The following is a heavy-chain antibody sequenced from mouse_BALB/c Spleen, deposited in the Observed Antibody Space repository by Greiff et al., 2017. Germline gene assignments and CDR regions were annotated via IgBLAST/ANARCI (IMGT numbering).Heavy chain of an antibody. J-gene: IGHJ4*01. D-gene: IGHD1-1*01. Sequence: VQLQQTGPELVKPGASVKISCKASGYSFTDYIMLWVKQSHGKSLEWIGNINPYYGSTSYNLKFKGKATLTVDKSSSTAYMQLNSLTSEDSAVYYCARGFPFITSVEYAMDYWGQGTSVTVSS. V-gene: IGHV1-39*01. CDR2: INPYYGST. CDR3: ARGFPFITSVEYAMDY. CDR1: GYSFTDYI.